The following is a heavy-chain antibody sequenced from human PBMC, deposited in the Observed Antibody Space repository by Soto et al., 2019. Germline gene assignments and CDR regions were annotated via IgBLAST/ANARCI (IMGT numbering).Heavy chain of an antibody. V-gene: IGHV3-9*01. CDR2: IRWNSDSE. CDR1: GFTFDDYA. Sequence: EVQLVESGGGLVQPGRSLRLSCAASGFTFDDYAMHWVRQVPGKGLEWVSGIRWNSDSEAYADSVKGRFTVSRDNAKNSLYLQMNSLRPEDTALYYWANDAGYCSGDNCSYYFDYWCQGTLVTVSS. CDR3: ANDAGYCSGDNCSYYFDY. D-gene: IGHD2-15*01. J-gene: IGHJ4*02.